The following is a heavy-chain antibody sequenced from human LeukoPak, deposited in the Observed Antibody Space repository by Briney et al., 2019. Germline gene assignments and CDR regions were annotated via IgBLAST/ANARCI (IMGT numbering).Heavy chain of an antibody. Sequence: ASVKVSRKASGYTFTDYFLHWVRQAPGQGLEWMGRIHSGNGGTYYAQKFQGRVSMTRDTSITTAYMELNRLTYDDTAVYYCARDLSTSANWEFDFWGQGTLVTVSS. CDR2: IHSGNGGT. CDR3: ARDLSTSANWEFDF. D-gene: IGHD7-27*01. J-gene: IGHJ4*02. CDR1: GYTFTDYF. V-gene: IGHV1-2*02.